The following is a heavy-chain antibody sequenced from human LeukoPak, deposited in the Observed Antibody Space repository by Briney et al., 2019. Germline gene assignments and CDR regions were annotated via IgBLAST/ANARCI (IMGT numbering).Heavy chain of an antibody. J-gene: IGHJ4*02. D-gene: IGHD5-24*01. Sequence: GGSLRLSCAASGFTFSNYGMHWVRQAPGKGLEWVAVISYDGSTEQYSDSVKGRSTISRDNSKNTLYLQMDSLRPEDTAVYYCEKDYRRDGYNYYFDYWGQGTLVTLSS. CDR2: ISYDGSTE. V-gene: IGHV3-30*18. CDR3: EKDYRRDGYNYYFDY. CDR1: GFTFSNYG.